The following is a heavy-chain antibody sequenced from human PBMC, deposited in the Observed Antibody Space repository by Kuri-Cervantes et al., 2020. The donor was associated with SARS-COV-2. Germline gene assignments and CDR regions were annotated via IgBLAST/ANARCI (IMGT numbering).Heavy chain of an antibody. Sequence: GESLKISCEVSGFIFSNYWMSWVRQAPGKGLEWVANIKQDGSEEYYVDSVKGRFTISRDNAKNSLYLQMNSLRAEDTAVYYCARSSIAASPGIDYWGQGTLVTVSS. CDR3: ARSSIAASPGIDY. D-gene: IGHD6-6*01. CDR2: IKQDGSEE. J-gene: IGHJ4*02. V-gene: IGHV3-7*01. CDR1: GFIFSNYW.